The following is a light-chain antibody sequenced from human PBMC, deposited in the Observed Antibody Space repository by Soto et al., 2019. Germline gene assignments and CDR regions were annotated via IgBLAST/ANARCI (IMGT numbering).Light chain of an antibody. CDR3: NSYTSSNTYV. CDR2: EVS. Sequence: QSALTQPASVSGSPGQAITISCRGSSSDVGAHNFVSWYQHHPGKAPKLMIYEVSNRPSGVSNRFSGSKSGNTASLTISGLQAEDEADYYCNSYTSSNTYVFGSGTKVTVL. CDR1: SSDVGAHNF. J-gene: IGLJ1*01. V-gene: IGLV2-14*01.